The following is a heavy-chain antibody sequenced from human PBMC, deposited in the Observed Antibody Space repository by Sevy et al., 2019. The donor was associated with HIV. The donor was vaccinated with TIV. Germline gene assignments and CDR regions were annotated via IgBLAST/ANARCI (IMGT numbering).Heavy chain of an antibody. D-gene: IGHD6-13*01. CDR3: ARFWGAAAGPGDY. Sequence: SETLSLTCTVSGGSISSSSYYWGWIRQPPGKGLEWIGSIYYSGSTYYNPSLKSRVTISVDTSKNQFSLKLSSVTAADTAVYYCARFWGAAAGPGDYWGQGTLVTVSS. V-gene: IGHV4-39*01. CDR1: GGSISSSSYY. CDR2: IYYSGST. J-gene: IGHJ4*02.